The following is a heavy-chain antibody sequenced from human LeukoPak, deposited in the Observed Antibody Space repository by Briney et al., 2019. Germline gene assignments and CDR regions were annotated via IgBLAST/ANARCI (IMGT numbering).Heavy chain of an antibody. CDR3: AREGRHTYWYDT. Sequence: PSETLSLTCTVSGASINSGGYYWTWIRQHPGKGLEWIGYIHYSGTTYYNPSLKSRLSIFVEASKNRFSLRLTSVTAADTAVYYCAREGRHTYWYDTWGQGSLVIVSS. CDR2: IHYSGTT. J-gene: IGHJ5*02. D-gene: IGHD1-26*01. V-gene: IGHV4-31*03. CDR1: GASINSGGYY.